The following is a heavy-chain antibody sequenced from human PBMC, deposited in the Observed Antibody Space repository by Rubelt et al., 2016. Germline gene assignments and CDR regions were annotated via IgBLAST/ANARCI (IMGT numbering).Heavy chain of an antibody. Sequence: QVQLQESGPGLVKPSETLSLTCTVSGGSISSYYWSWIRQPPGKGLEWIGYIYYSGSTNYNPSLKSRVTISVDTSKNQFSLKLSSVTAADTAVYYCARDSDDYGDPGYFDLWGRGTLVTVSS. V-gene: IGHV4-59*01. CDR3: ARDSDDYGDPGYFDL. CDR2: IYYSGST. CDR1: GGSISSYY. J-gene: IGHJ2*01. D-gene: IGHD4-17*01.